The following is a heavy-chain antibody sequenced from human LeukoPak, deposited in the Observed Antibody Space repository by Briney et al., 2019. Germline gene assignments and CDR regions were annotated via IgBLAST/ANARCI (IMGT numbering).Heavy chain of an antibody. V-gene: IGHV4-34*01. CDR2: INHSGST. D-gene: IGHD1-26*01. CDR1: GGSFSGYY. Sequence: SETLSLTCAVYGGSFSGYYWSWIRQPPGKGLEWIGEINHSGSTNYNPSLKSRVTISVDTSKNQFSLKLSSVTAADTAVYYCARDTVGATFPGASDIWGHGTMVTVSS. J-gene: IGHJ3*02. CDR3: ARDTVGATFPGASDI.